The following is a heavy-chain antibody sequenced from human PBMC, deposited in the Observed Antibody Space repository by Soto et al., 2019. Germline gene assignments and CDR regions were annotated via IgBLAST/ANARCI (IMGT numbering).Heavy chain of an antibody. CDR2: ISYDGSNK. CDR3: APWFGAFDY. J-gene: IGHJ4*02. CDR1: EFTFSNYA. D-gene: IGHD3-10*01. Sequence: GGSLRLSCAASEFTFSNYAMSWVRQAPGKGLEWVAVISYDGSNKYYADSVKGRFTISRDNSKNTLYLQMNSLRAEDTAVYYCAPWFGAFDYWGQGTLVTVSS. V-gene: IGHV3-30*03.